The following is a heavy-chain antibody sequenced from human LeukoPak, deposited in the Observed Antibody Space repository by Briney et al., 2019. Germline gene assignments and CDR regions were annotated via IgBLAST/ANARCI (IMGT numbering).Heavy chain of an antibody. CDR2: IYYSGST. J-gene: IGHJ4*02. CDR1: GGSISSYY. CDR3: ASSYYYGSGSYYGLVYFDY. V-gene: IGHV4-59*01. D-gene: IGHD3-10*01. Sequence: KPSETLSLTCTVSGGSISSYYWSWLRQPPGKGLEWIGYIYYSGSTNYNPSLKSRVTISVDTSKNQFSLKLSSVTAADTAVYYCASSYYYGSGSYYGLVYFDYWGQGTLVTVSS.